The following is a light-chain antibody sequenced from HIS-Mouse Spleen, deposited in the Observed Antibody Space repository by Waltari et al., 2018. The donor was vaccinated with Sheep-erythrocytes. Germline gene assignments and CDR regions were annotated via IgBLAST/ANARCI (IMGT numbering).Light chain of an antibody. V-gene: IGKV3-20*01. CDR3: QQYGSSPFT. J-gene: IGKJ3*01. CDR1: QSVSSSY. CDR2: CAS. Sequence: EIVSTQSPGTLSLSPGERATLSCRASQSVSSSYLAWFQQKPRQPPRLLIYCASSKATGIPDRFSGSGSGTDFTLTISRLEPEDFAGYYCQQYGSSPFTFGPGTKVDIK.